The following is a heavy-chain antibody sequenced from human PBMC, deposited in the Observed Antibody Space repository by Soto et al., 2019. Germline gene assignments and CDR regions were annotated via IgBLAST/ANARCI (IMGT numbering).Heavy chain of an antibody. V-gene: IGHV1-46*01. J-gene: IGHJ6*02. CDR2: INPSGGST. Sequence: ASVKVSCKASGYTFTSYYMHWVRQAPGQGLEWMGIINPSGGSTSYAQKFQGRVTMTRDTSTSTVYMELSSLRSEDTAVYYCARDSDYYDSSGYPIRGMDVWGQGTTVTVS. D-gene: IGHD3-22*01. CDR3: ARDSDYYDSSGYPIRGMDV. CDR1: GYTFTSYY.